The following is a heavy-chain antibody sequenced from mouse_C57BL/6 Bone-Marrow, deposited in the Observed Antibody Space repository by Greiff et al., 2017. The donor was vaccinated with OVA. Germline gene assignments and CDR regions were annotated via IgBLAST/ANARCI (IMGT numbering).Heavy chain of an antibody. Sequence: QVQLKQPGAELVRPGTSVKLSCKASGYTFTSYWMHWVKQRPGQGLEWIGVIDPSDSYTNYNQKFKGKATLTVDTSSSTAYMQLSSLTSEDSAVYYCARPYGNYGGVYYYAMDYWGQGTSVTVSS. CDR3: ARPYGNYGGVYYYAMDY. J-gene: IGHJ4*01. V-gene: IGHV1-59*01. CDR2: IDPSDSYT. CDR1: GYTFTSYW. D-gene: IGHD2-1*01.